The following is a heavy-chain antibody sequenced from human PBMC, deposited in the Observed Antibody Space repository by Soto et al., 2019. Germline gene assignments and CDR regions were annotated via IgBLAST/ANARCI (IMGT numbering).Heavy chain of an antibody. Sequence: PGGSLRLSCTASGFSFADNWMHWVRQAPGKGLEWVGRIKSRPDGETTDYAAPVKGRFTISRDDSRDTLYLEMNSLKSEDTGMYYCVSYCDFETGHHPHWGQGILVTVSS. D-gene: IGHD3-3*01. V-gene: IGHV3-15*07. CDR1: GFSFADNW. CDR2: IKSRPDGETT. CDR3: VSYCDFETGHHPH. J-gene: IGHJ4*02.